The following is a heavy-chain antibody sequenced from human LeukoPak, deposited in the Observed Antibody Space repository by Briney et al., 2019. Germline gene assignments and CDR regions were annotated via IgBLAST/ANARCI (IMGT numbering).Heavy chain of an antibody. Sequence: GRSLRLSCAASGFTFSSYAMHWVRQAPGKGLEWVAVISYDGSNKYYADSVKGRFTISRDNSKNTLYLQMNSLRAEDTAVYYCARELFDAHQALYYYYGMDVWGQGTTVTVSS. J-gene: IGHJ6*02. D-gene: IGHD3-10*01. CDR1: GFTFSSYA. V-gene: IGHV3-30-3*01. CDR2: ISYDGSNK. CDR3: ARELFDAHQALYYYYGMDV.